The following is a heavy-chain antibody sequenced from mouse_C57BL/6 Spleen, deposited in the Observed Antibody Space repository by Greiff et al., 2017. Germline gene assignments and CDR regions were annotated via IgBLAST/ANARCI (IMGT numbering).Heavy chain of an antibody. CDR1: GYTFTSYW. CDR2: INPSNGGT. V-gene: IGHV1-53*01. Sequence: QVQLQQPGTELVKPGASVKLSCKASGYTFTSYWMHWVKQRPGQGLEWIGNINPSNGGTNYNEKFKSKATLTVDTSSSTAYMPLSILTSEDSAVYYCARGERLRLFDYWGQGTTLTVSS. J-gene: IGHJ2*01. CDR3: ARGERLRLFDY. D-gene: IGHD2-2*01.